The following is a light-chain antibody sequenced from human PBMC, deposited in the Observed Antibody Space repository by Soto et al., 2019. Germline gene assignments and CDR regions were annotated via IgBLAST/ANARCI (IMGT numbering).Light chain of an antibody. V-gene: IGKV2-28*01. J-gene: IGKJ2*01. CDR2: LGS. Sequence: DIVLTQSPLSLAVTPGEPASISCRSSQSLLHNYGNNYLDWYLQRPGQSQQLLIYLGSNRASGVPDRFRGSGSGKDFTLKISRVEAEDVGIYYCMKALQIPDTFGQGTKLEIK. CDR1: QSLLHNYGNNY. CDR3: MKALQIPDT.